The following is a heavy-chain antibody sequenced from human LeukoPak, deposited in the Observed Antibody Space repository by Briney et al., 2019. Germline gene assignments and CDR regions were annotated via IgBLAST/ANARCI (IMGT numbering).Heavy chain of an antibody. CDR2: IYYSGST. D-gene: IGHD3-16*02. V-gene: IGHV4-39*07. Sequence: PSETLSLTCTVSGGSISSSSYYWGWIRQPPGKGLEWIGSIYYSGSTYYNPSLKSRVTISVDTSKNQFSLKLSSVTAADTAVYYCARGSPYDYVWGSYRPLPYYFDYWGQGTLVTVSS. CDR1: GGSISSSSYY. J-gene: IGHJ4*02. CDR3: ARGSPYDYVWGSYRPLPYYFDY.